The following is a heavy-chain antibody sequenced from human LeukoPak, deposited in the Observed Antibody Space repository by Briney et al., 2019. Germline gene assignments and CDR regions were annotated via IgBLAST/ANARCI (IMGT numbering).Heavy chain of an antibody. Sequence: QPGGSLRLSCVASGFTFSSYNMHWVRQAPGKGLEWVAVISYDGSNKYYADSVKGRSTISRDNSKNTLYLQVNSLRPEDTAVYYCGRDTVGYGGAFDIWGQGTMVTVFS. CDR3: GRDTVGYGGAFDI. J-gene: IGHJ3*02. CDR2: ISYDGSNK. D-gene: IGHD5-18*01. V-gene: IGHV3-30-3*01. CDR1: GFTFSSYN.